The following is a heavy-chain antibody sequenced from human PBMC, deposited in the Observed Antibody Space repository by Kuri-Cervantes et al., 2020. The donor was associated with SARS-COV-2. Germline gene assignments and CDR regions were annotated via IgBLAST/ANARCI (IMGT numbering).Heavy chain of an antibody. CDR3: AQSRSIAARRPWYFDL. D-gene: IGHD6-6*01. Sequence: SQTLSLTYSVSGYSISSVYYWGWIRHPSGKGMEWLGSIYHSGSSYYNPSLESRVTISVDTSKNQFSLKLSSVTAADTADFYCAQSRSIAARRPWYFDLWGRGTLVTVSS. CDR1: GYSISSVYY. J-gene: IGHJ2*01. V-gene: IGHV4-38-2*01. CDR2: IYHSGSS.